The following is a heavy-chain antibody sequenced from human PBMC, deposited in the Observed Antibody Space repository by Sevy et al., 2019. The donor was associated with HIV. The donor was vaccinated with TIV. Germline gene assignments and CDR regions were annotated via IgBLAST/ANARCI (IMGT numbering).Heavy chain of an antibody. Sequence: SETLSLTCNVSGDSVNNYYWYWIRQPAGKGLEWIGRVYASGNTNYNPSPKSRVTMSVDTSKNHFSLKLASVTAADTAVYFCASGRGYSYSLTYWGQGTLVTVSS. V-gene: IGHV4-4*07. J-gene: IGHJ4*02. CDR2: VYASGNT. CDR1: GDSVNNYY. CDR3: ASGRGYSYSLTY. D-gene: IGHD5-18*01.